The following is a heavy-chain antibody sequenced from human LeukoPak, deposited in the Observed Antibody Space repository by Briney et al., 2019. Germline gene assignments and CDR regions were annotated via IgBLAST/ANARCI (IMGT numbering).Heavy chain of an antibody. CDR1: GFTVSSNY. CDR3: ARDSRTGDRWYFDY. CDR2: IYSGGNT. Sequence: GGSLRLSYAASGFTVSSNYMSWVRQPPGKGLEWVAVIYSGGNTYYADSVKGRFTISRDNSKNALYLQMNGLRAEDTAVYYCARDSRTGDRWYFDYWGQGTLVTVSS. D-gene: IGHD7-27*01. J-gene: IGHJ4*02. V-gene: IGHV3-66*02.